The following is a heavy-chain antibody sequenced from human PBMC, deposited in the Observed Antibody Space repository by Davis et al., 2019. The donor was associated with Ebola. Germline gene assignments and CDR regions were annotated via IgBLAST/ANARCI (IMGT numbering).Heavy chain of an antibody. J-gene: IGHJ4*02. Sequence: GESLKISCAASGFIFSSYVMSWVRQAPGKGLEWVSTLGTSADTYYADSVKGRFTVSRDNSKNTLYLEMSSLRPEDTAVYYCAKDYSSGWNIDSWGQGTQVTVSS. CDR2: LGTSADT. CDR1: GFIFSSYV. D-gene: IGHD6-19*01. V-gene: IGHV3-23*01. CDR3: AKDYSSGWNIDS.